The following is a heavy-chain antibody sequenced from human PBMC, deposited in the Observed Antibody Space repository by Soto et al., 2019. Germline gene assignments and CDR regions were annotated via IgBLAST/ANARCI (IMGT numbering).Heavy chain of an antibody. CDR2: IYHSGST. J-gene: IGHJ6*02. D-gene: IGHD3-10*02. Sequence: SETLSLTCAVSGGSISSSNWWSWVRQPPGKGLEWIGEIYHSGSTNYNPSLKSRVTISVDKSKNQFTLKLISVTAADTAVYYCASVRGGYYYAMDVWGQGTTVT. CDR1: GGSISSSNW. CDR3: ASVRGGYYYAMDV. V-gene: IGHV4-4*02.